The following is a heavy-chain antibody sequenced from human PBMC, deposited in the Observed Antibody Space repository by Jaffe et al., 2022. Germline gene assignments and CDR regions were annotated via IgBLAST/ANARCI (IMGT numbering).Heavy chain of an antibody. CDR1: GFTVSSNY. J-gene: IGHJ4*02. CDR2: IYSGGST. Sequence: EVQLVETGGGLIQPGGSLRLSCAASGFTVSSNYMSWVRQAPGKGLEWVSVIYSGGSTYYADSVKGRFTISRDNSKNTLYLQMNSLRAEDTAVYYCARSSPYSGYDLEGYFDYWGQGTLVTVSS. D-gene: IGHD5-12*01. V-gene: IGHV3-53*02. CDR3: ARSSPYSGYDLEGYFDY.